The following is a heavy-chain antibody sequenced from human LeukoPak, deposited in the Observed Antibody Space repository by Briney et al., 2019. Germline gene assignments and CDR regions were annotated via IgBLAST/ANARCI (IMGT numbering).Heavy chain of an antibody. CDR1: GFTFPTYG. Sequence: APVQVSCQASGFTFPTYGISWVRPAPGQGPEGRGWVSAYNGKTNYAQKLQGRVTMTTDTSTSTAYVELRSLRSDDTAVYYCARDYGELQGIDYWGQGTLVTVSS. D-gene: IGHD1-26*01. J-gene: IGHJ4*02. V-gene: IGHV1-18*01. CDR3: ARDYGELQGIDY. CDR2: VSAYNGKT.